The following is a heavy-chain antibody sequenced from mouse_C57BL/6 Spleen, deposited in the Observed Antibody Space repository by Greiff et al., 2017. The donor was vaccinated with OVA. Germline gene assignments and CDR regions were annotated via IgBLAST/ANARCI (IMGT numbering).Heavy chain of an antibody. CDR2: IYPRSGNT. V-gene: IGHV1-81*01. CDR3: ARSEVYYYGYFDV. Sequence: QVQLQQSGAELARPGASVKLSCKASGYTFTSYGISWVKQRTGQGLEWIGEIYPRSGNTYYNEKFKGKATLTADKSSSTAYMELRSLTSEDSAVYFCARSEVYYYGYFDVWGTGTTVTVSS. CDR1: GYTFTSYG. J-gene: IGHJ1*03. D-gene: IGHD1-1*01.